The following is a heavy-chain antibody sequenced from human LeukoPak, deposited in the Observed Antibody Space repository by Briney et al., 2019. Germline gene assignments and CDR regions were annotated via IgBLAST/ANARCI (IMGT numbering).Heavy chain of an antibody. Sequence: SVKVSCKASGGTFSSYAISWVRQAPGQGLEWMGGIIPIFGTANYAQKFQGRVTITADESTSTAYMELSSLRAEDTALYYCAKGLAVTGTSAFDYWGQGTLVTVSS. J-gene: IGHJ4*02. CDR2: IIPIFGTA. CDR1: GGTFSSYA. D-gene: IGHD6-19*01. CDR3: AKGLAVTGTSAFDY. V-gene: IGHV1-69*01.